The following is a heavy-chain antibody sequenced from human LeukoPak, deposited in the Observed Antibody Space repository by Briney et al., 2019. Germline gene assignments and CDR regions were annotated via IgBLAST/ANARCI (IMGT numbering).Heavy chain of an antibody. CDR2: ITWNGGYM. Sequence: GGSLRLSCAASGFTFDDYAMHWVRHAPGKGLEWVSGITWNGGYMGYADSVKGRFTISRDNAKNSLYLQMNSLRTEDTALYYWAKGGCIDGGLGDGGDYWGQGTLVTVSS. CDR1: GFTFDDYA. J-gene: IGHJ4*02. D-gene: IGHD5-24*01. CDR3: AKGGCIDGGLGDGGDY. V-gene: IGHV3-9*01.